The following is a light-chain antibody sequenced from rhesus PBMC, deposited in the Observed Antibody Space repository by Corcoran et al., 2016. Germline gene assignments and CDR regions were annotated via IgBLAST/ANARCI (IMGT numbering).Light chain of an antibody. V-gene: IGKV3-40*03. CDR3: QQYNDLLPS. J-gene: IGKJ2*01. CDR2: SAY. CDR1: ESGGSY. Sequence: EIVMTQSPATLSLSPGETATLSCRASESGGSYLAWYQQKPGQAPKLLGRSAYFRAPGIPERFSGPGSRTEFTRTICSLEPEDVGVYHCQQYNDLLPSFGQGTKVEIK.